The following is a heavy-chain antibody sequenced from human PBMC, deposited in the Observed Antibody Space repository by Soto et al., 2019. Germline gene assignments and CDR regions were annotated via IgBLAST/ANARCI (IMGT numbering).Heavy chain of an antibody. CDR2: IYYSVIT. D-gene: IGHD3-16*01. V-gene: IGHV4-59*02. CDR1: VVSGTSGY. CDR3: ARAIHRQGVMDV. Sequence: SGTLSLTCTFCVVSGTSGYCGFILQPPGKTLEWIGTIYYSVITDYNPSLKSRVTISVDTSKNQFSMKLGSVTAADTAVYFCARAIHRQGVMDVCGKGHTV. J-gene: IGHJ6*03.